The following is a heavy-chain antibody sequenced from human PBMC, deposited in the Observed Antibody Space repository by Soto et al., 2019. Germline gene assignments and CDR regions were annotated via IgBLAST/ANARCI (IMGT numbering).Heavy chain of an antibody. V-gene: IGHV3-23*01. Sequence: GSLRLACAASGFTFSSYAMSGVRQAPGKGLEWVSAISGSGGSTYYADSVKGRFTISRDNSKNTLYLQMNSLRAEDTAVYYCARVPDYDILTGYAFFDYWGQGTMVTVS. CDR1: GFTFSSYA. CDR3: ARVPDYDILTGYAFFDY. J-gene: IGHJ4*02. D-gene: IGHD3-9*01. CDR2: ISGSGGST.